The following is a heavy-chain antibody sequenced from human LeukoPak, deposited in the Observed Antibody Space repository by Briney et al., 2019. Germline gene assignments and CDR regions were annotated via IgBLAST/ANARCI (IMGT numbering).Heavy chain of an antibody. CDR1: GGSISSGGYY. CDR3: ARVNGVVVPAAMAFDY. D-gene: IGHD2-2*01. Sequence: SQTLSLTCTVSGGSISSGGYYWSWIRQHPGKGLEWIGYIYYSGSTYYNPSLKSRVTISVDTSKNQFSLKLHSVTAADTAVYYCARVNGVVVPAAMAFDYWGQGTLVTVSS. V-gene: IGHV4-31*03. J-gene: IGHJ4*02. CDR2: IYYSGST.